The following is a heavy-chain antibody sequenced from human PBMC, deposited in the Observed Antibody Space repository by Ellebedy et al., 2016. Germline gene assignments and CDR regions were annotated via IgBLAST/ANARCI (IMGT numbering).Heavy chain of an antibody. D-gene: IGHD4-17*01. V-gene: IGHV3-23*01. J-gene: IGHJ4*02. CDR2: ISGNGDKR. Sequence: GESLKISXAASGLTFSNFFMSWVRQAPGKGLEWVSTISGNGDKRDFADSVKGRFTISRDNSKNTLYLQMGSLKAEDTAVYYCAKDRDDYGDYVFDYWGQGTLVTVSS. CDR3: AKDRDDYGDYVFDY. CDR1: GLTFSNFF.